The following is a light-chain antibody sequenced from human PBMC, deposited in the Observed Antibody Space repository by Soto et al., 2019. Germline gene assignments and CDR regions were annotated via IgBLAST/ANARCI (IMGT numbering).Light chain of an antibody. CDR1: SSNIGNSA. Sequence: QSVLTQPPSVSEAPRQRVTISCSGSSSNIGNSAVNWYQQLPGKAPKLLIYYDDVLPSGVSDRLSGSKSGISASLAISGLRSEDEAEYYCAAWDDRLRGWVFGGGTKLTVL. CDR2: YDD. V-gene: IGLV1-36*01. CDR3: AAWDDRLRGWV. J-gene: IGLJ3*02.